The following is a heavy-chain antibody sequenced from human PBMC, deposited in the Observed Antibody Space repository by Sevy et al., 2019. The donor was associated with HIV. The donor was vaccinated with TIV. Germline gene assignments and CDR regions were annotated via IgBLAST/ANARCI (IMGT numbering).Heavy chain of an antibody. CDR3: TTVAAAATDY. CDR1: GFIFKNSW. CDR2: IKSKSDGGTA. V-gene: IGHV3-15*01. Sequence: GGSLRLSCAASGFIFKNSWMSWVRQAPGKGLEWVGRIKSKSDGGTAEYAAPVKGRLTISRDDSKNTLYLQMNSPKTEDTAVYYCTTVAAAATDYWGQGTLVTVSS. J-gene: IGHJ4*02. D-gene: IGHD6-13*01.